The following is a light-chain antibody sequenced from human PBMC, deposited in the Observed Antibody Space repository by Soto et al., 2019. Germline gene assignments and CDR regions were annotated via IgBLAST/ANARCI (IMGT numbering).Light chain of an antibody. V-gene: IGLV2-14*02. CDR1: ISDVGSHNL. CDR2: EVS. J-gene: IGLJ1*01. CDR3: SSYTSSSTLV. Sequence: QSVLTQPASVSGSPGQSITISCTGTISDVGSHNLVSWYQQHPGKAPKLIIYEVSNRPSGVSNRFSGSKSGNTASLTISGLQAEDEADYYCSSYTSSSTLVFGTGTKLTVL.